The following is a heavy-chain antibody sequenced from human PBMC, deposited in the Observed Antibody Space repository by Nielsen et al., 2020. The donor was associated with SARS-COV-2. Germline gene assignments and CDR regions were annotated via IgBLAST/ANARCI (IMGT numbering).Heavy chain of an antibody. CDR3: ARGGTYYYDSSGLVAWFDP. CDR2: ISAYNGNT. D-gene: IGHD3-22*01. J-gene: IGHJ5*02. V-gene: IGHV1-18*01. Sequence: WVRQAPGQGLEWMGWISAYNGNTNYAQKVQGSVTMTRDTSTSTVYMELSSLRSEDTAVYYCARGGTYYYDSSGLVAWFDPWGQGTLVTVSS.